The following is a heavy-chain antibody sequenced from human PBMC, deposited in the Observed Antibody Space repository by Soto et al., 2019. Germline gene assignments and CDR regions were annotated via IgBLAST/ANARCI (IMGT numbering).Heavy chain of an antibody. J-gene: IGHJ6*02. CDR2: IIPIFGTA. D-gene: IGHD2-2*02. CDR3: ARWCSSTSCYTVGMDV. Sequence: SVKVSCKASGGTFSSYAISWVRQAPGQGLEWMGGIIPIFGTANYAQKFQGRVTITADESTSTAYMELSSLRSEDTAVYYCARWCSSTSCYTVGMDVWGQGTTVTVSS. CDR1: GGTFSSYA. V-gene: IGHV1-69*13.